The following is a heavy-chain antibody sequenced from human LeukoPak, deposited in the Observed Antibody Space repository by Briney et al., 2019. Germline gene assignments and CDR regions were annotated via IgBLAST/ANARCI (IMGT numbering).Heavy chain of an antibody. Sequence: SETLSLTCTVSGGSISTYYWSWIRQPPGKGLEWIGYISYTVTSNYNPSLKSRVTISVDTPKNQFSLKLSSVTAADTAVYYCARVGDWNDLVYWGQGTLVTVPS. CDR1: GGSISTYY. CDR3: ARVGDWNDLVY. V-gene: IGHV4-59*01. J-gene: IGHJ4*02. CDR2: ISYTVTS. D-gene: IGHD1-1*01.